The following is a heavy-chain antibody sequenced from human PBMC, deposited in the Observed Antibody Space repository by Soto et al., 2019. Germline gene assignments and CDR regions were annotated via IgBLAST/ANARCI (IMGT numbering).Heavy chain of an antibody. D-gene: IGHD4-4*01. Sequence: SETLSLTCAVSGDSITSNHWNWIRQPPGRGLEWIGYIYNSGTTKYNPSLKSRVIISVDTSKNQLSLRLSSVTAADTAVYYCARVSMSTVSWGFDPWGQGTLVTVSS. CDR3: ARVSMSTVSWGFDP. V-gene: IGHV4-59*01. CDR1: GDSITSNH. J-gene: IGHJ5*02. CDR2: IYNSGTT.